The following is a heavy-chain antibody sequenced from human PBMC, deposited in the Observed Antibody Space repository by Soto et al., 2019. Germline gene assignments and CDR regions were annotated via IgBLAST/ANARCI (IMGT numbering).Heavy chain of an antibody. Sequence: PGGSLRLSCAASGFTFSSYAMHWVRQAPGKGLEWVAVISYDGSNKYYADSVKGRFTISRDNSKNTLYLQMNSLRAEDTAVYYCARDPLLGTAMVLWYFDLWGRGTLVTVS. CDR1: GFTFSSYA. D-gene: IGHD5-18*01. CDR3: ARDPLLGTAMVLWYFDL. V-gene: IGHV3-30-3*01. J-gene: IGHJ2*01. CDR2: ISYDGSNK.